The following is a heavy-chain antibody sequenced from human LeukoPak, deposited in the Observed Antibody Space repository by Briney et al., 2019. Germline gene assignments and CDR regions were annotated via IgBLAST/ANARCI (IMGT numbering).Heavy chain of an antibody. V-gene: IGHV3-30*18. CDR2: ISYDGSNK. J-gene: IGHJ3*02. Sequence: GGSLRLSCAASGFTFSTYGMHWVRQAPGKGLEWVAVISYDGSNKCYADSVKGRFTISRDNSKNTLYLQMNSLRVEDAAVYYCAKDRLLWFGESSGAFDIWGQGTMVTVSS. D-gene: IGHD3-10*01. CDR3: AKDRLLWFGESSGAFDI. CDR1: GFTFSTYG.